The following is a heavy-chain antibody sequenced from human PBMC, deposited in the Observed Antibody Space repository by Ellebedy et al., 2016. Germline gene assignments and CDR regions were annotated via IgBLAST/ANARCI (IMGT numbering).Heavy chain of an antibody. J-gene: IGHJ5*02. V-gene: IGHV4-34*01. CDR1: GGSFSGYY. CDR3: ADYPGGNGWFDP. D-gene: IGHD4-23*01. CDR2: INHSGST. Sequence: SETLSLXCAVYGGSFSGYYWSWIRQPPGKGLEWIGEINHSGSTNYNPSLKSRVTISVDTSKNQFSLKLSSVTAADTAVYYCADYPGGNGWFDPWGQGTLVTVSS.